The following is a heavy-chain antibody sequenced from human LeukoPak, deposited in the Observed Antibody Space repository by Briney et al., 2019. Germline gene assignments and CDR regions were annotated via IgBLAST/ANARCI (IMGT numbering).Heavy chain of an antibody. CDR1: GFTFSSYN. J-gene: IGHJ5*02. D-gene: IGHD6-19*01. V-gene: IGHV3-48*04. Sequence: GGSLRLSCAASGFTFSSYNMNWVRQAPGKGLEWVSYISGSNSSIYYADSVKGRFTISRDNAKNSLYLQMNSLRAEDTAVYYCARGTGYNSGWYDPWGQGTLVTVSS. CDR3: ARGTGYNSGWYDP. CDR2: ISGSNSSI.